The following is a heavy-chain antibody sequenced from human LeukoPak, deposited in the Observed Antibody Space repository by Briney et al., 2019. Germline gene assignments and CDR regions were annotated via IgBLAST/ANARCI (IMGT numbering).Heavy chain of an antibody. CDR2: IIPIFGTA. CDR1: GGTFSSYA. J-gene: IGHJ6*04. CDR3: ARSPIYSGYDWFPYYYYGMDV. V-gene: IGHV1-69*13. Sequence: SVKVSCKASGGTFSSYAISWVRQAPGQGLEWMGGIIPIFGTANYAQKFRGRVTITADESTSTAYMALSSLRSEDTAVYYCARSPIYSGYDWFPYYYYGMDVWGKGTTVTVSS. D-gene: IGHD5-12*01.